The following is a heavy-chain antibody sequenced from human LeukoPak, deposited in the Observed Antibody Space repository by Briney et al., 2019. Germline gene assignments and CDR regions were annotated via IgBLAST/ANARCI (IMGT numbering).Heavy chain of an antibody. CDR1: GFTFSSYS. D-gene: IGHD3-10*01. J-gene: IGHJ4*02. V-gene: IGHV3-21*01. CDR3: ARDRLRFGELSRYPPDY. Sequence: GGSLRLSCAASGFTFSSYSMNWVRQAPGKGLEWVSSISSSSSYIYYADSVKGRFTISRDNAKNSLYLQMNSLRAEDTAVYYCARDRLRFGELSRYPPDYWGQGTLVTVSS. CDR2: ISSSSSYI.